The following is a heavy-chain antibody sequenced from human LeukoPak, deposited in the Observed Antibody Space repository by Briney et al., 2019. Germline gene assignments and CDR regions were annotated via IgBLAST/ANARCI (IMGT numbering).Heavy chain of an antibody. V-gene: IGHV3-23*01. Sequence: GGSLRLSCAASGFAFSSHAMSWVRQAPGKGLEWVSAITSGSGSNVYYTDSLKGRFTISRDNSENTLYLQMNSLRAEDTAVYYCARHGSWSFDYWGQGTLVTVSA. D-gene: IGHD6-13*01. J-gene: IGHJ4*02. CDR1: GFAFSSHA. CDR3: ARHGSWSFDY. CDR2: ITSGSGSNV.